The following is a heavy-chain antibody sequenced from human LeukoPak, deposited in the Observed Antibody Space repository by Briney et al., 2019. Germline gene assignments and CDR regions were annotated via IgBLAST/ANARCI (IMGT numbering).Heavy chain of an antibody. Sequence: GGSLRLSCAASGFTFSSYAMSWVRQAPGKGLEWVSAISGSGGSTYYADSVKGRFTISRDNSKNTLYLQMNSLRAEDTAVYYCAKDPSGLLRFGEFRGEDYWGQGTLVTVSS. CDR2: ISGSGGST. J-gene: IGHJ4*02. CDR1: GFTFSSYA. V-gene: IGHV3-23*01. CDR3: AKDPSGLLRFGEFRGEDY. D-gene: IGHD3-10*01.